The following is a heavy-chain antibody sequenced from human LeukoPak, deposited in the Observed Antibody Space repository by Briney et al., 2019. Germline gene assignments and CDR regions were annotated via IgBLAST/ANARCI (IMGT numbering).Heavy chain of an antibody. CDR2: INPNSGRT. J-gene: IGHJ4*02. V-gene: IGHV1-2*02. CDR3: AREDSSSSALDY. Sequence: ASVKVSCKASGYTFTGYYMHWVRQAPGQGLEWMGWINPNSGRTNYAQKFQGRVTMTRDTSISTAYMELSRLRSDDTAVYYCAREDSSSSALDYWGQGTLVTVSS. CDR1: GYTFTGYY. D-gene: IGHD6-6*01.